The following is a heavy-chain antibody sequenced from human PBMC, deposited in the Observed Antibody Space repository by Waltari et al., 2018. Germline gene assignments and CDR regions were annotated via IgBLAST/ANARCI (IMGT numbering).Heavy chain of an antibody. CDR3: ARGINESFEP. Sequence: EVQVLESGGGLSQPGGSLRLACSAAGFTFWNYAMRWFRQAPGKGLECVSGINSGGDSTAYVDSVKGRFTISRDNSKNTLYRQMNSLRVEDTALYYCARGINESFEPWGQGTLVTVSS. V-gene: IGHV3-23*01. D-gene: IGHD1-1*01. CDR2: INSGGDST. CDR1: GFTFWNYA. J-gene: IGHJ5*02.